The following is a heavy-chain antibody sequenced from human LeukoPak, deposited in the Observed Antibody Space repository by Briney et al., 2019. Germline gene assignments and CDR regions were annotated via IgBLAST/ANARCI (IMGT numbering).Heavy chain of an antibody. J-gene: IGHJ4*02. D-gene: IGHD3-22*01. V-gene: IGHV4-59*01. Sequence: SETLSFTCTVSGGSISSYYWSWIRQPPGKGLEWIGYIYYSGSTNYNPSLKSRVTISVDTSKNQFSLKLSSVTAADTAVYYCARGGSVVDPQDYWGQGTLVTVSS. CDR1: GGSISSYY. CDR3: ARGGSVVDPQDY. CDR2: IYYSGST.